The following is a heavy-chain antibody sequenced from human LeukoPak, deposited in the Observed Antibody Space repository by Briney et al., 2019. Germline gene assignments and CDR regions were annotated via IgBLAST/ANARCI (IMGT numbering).Heavy chain of an antibody. Sequence: SETLSLTCTVSGGSISSYYWSWIRQPPGKGLEWIGYIYYSGSTNYNPSLKSRVTISVDTSKIQFSLKLSSVTAADTAVYYCASEILYYFDYWGQGTLVTVSS. CDR2: IYYSGST. CDR1: GGSISSYY. CDR3: ASEILYYFDY. V-gene: IGHV4-59*01. J-gene: IGHJ4*02.